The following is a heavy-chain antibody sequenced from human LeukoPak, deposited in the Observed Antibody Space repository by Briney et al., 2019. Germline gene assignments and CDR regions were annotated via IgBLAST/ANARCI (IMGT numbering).Heavy chain of an antibody. Sequence: GGSLRLSCAASGFTFSTYGMNWVRQAPGKGVEWVSGVSPSGDVTYYADSVKGRFTISRDNSKNTVYLQMNNVRAEDTAVYYCARGAHYYYYMDVWGKGTTVTVSS. CDR2: VSPSGDVT. CDR1: GFTFSTYG. CDR3: ARGAHYYYYMDV. V-gene: IGHV3-23*01. J-gene: IGHJ6*03.